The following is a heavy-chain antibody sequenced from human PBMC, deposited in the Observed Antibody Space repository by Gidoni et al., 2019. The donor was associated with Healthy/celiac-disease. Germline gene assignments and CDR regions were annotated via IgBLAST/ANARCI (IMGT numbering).Heavy chain of an antibody. CDR2: IIPIFGTA. CDR3: ARDQGTVTTDYYYGMDV. CDR1: GGTFSSYA. V-gene: IGHV1-69*01. J-gene: IGHJ6*02. D-gene: IGHD4-17*01. Sequence: QVQLVQSGAEVKKPGSSVKVSCKASGGTFSSYAISWVRQAPGQGLEWMGGIIPIFGTANYAQKFQGRVTITADESTSTAYMELSSLRSEDTAVYYCARDQGTVTTDYYYGMDVWGQGTTVTVSS.